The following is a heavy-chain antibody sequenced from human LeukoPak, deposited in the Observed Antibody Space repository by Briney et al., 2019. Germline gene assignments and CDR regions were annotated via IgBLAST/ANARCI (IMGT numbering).Heavy chain of an antibody. J-gene: IGHJ1*01. CDR3: ARGTIVVAPFQH. CDR1: GGSISSGGYS. V-gene: IGHV4-30-2*01. CDR2: IYHSGST. D-gene: IGHD2-21*01. Sequence: SETLSPTCAVSGGSISSGGYSWSWIRQPPGKGLEWIGYIYHSGSTYYNPSLKSRVTISVDRSKNQFSLKLSSVTAADTAVYYCARGTIVVAPFQHWGQGTLVTVSS.